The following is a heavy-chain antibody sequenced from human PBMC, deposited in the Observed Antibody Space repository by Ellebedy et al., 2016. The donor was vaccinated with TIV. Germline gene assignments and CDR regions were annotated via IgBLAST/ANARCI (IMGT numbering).Heavy chain of an antibody. CDR3: AQEAGNSGTYVDH. V-gene: IGHV1-69*06. D-gene: IGHD6-25*01. Sequence: SVKVSXXTSGGTSNIYAISWVRQAPGQGLEWMGGIIPIFGTANYAQRSQGRVTITADTSTNTAYMELSRLRSEDTAVYYCAQEAGNSGTYVDHWGQGTLVTVSS. J-gene: IGHJ4*02. CDR2: IIPIFGTA. CDR1: GGTSNIYA.